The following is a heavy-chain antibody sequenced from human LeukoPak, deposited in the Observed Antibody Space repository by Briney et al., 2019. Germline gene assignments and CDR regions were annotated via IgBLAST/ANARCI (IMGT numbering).Heavy chain of an antibody. Sequence: GRSLRLSCASSGLTFSASAMHWVSQASGKGLEWVGRIRGKPNNYATSYAASVKGRFTISRDDSKNTAYLEMNSLKTEDTAVYYCARRVDGPVGYSGTDVWGQGTTVTVSS. CDR1: GLTFSASA. D-gene: IGHD2-21*01. CDR3: ARRVDGPVGYSGTDV. J-gene: IGHJ6*02. CDR2: IRGKPNNYAT. V-gene: IGHV3-73*01.